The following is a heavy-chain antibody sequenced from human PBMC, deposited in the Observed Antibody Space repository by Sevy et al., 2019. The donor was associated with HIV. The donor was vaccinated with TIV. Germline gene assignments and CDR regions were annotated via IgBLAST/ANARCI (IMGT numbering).Heavy chain of an antibody. V-gene: IGHV1-24*01. CDR2: FDPEDDEK. CDR1: GRTLTQVS. J-gene: IGHJ4*02. D-gene: IGHD5-12*01. CDR3: ATTKHYYESSGYPFDY. Sequence: ASVKVSCKVSGRTLTQVSIHWVRQAPGKGPEWMGTFDPEDDEKIYAQKFQGRVTMTEDTSTDTAYMELSRLRSEDTAVYRSATTKHYYESSGYPFDYWGQGTLVTVSS.